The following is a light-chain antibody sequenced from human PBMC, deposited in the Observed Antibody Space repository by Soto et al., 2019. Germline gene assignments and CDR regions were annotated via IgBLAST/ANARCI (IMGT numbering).Light chain of an antibody. V-gene: IGKV3-15*01. CDR3: QQYNDWPTT. Sequence: EIVMTQSPATLSVSPGERATLSCMASQSVSSNLAWYQQKPGQAPRLLIYGASTRATGIPARFSGSGSGTEFTLTISSLQSEDFAVYYCQQYNDWPTTFGQGTKVDI. CDR1: QSVSSN. J-gene: IGKJ1*01. CDR2: GAS.